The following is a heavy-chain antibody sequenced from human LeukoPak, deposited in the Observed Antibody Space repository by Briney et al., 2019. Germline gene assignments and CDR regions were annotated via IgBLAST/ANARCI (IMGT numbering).Heavy chain of an antibody. Sequence: GESPKIPCKASGYPLTSNWMGRVRQMPREGPEGEGIVFPSDTEPRYSPTFQSQVIISAAKSTSTAYLQWSSLQPSVTAIYYCATVPRDGYSLLDDWGQGTLVTVSS. V-gene: IGHV5-51*01. CDR3: ATVPRDGYSLLDD. D-gene: IGHD5-24*01. J-gene: IGHJ4*02. CDR2: VFPSDTEP. CDR1: GYPLTSNW.